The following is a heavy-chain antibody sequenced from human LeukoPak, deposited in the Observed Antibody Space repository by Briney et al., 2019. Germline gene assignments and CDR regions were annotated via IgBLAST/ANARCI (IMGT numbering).Heavy chain of an antibody. Sequence: TSETLSLTCTVSGGSISSYYWSWIRQPPGKGLEWIGYIYYSGSTNYNPSLKSRVTISVDTSKNQFSLKLSSVTAADTAVYYCARSEERDGRWPQSIYYYYYGMDVWGQGTTVTVSS. J-gene: IGHJ6*02. D-gene: IGHD5-24*01. CDR2: IYYSGST. V-gene: IGHV4-59*01. CDR3: ARSEERDGRWPQSIYYYYYGMDV. CDR1: GGSISSYY.